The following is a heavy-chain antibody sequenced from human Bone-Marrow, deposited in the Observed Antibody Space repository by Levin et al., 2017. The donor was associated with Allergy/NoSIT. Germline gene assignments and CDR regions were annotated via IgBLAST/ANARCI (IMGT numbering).Heavy chain of an antibody. J-gene: IGHJ5*02. Sequence: RASETLSLTCTVSGGSISSSSYYWGWIRQPPGKGLEWIGSIYYSGSTYYNPSLKSRVTISVDTSKNQFSLKLSSVTAADTAVYYCARELYYVDALTGTTLGSNWFDPWGQGTLVTVSS. V-gene: IGHV4-39*07. CDR3: ARELYYVDALTGTTLGSNWFDP. D-gene: IGHD1-7*01. CDR1: GGSISSSSYY. CDR2: IYYSGST.